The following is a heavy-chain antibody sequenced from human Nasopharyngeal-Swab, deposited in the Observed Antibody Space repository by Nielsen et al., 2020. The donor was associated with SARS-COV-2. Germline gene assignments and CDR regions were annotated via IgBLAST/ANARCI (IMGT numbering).Heavy chain of an antibody. D-gene: IGHD2-8*02. V-gene: IGHV3-33*01. J-gene: IGHJ6*03. CDR3: ARDLGVYAILHYMDV. CDR2: IWYDGSNK. CDR1: GFTFSSYG. Sequence: GGPLRLSWAASGFTFSSYGMHWVRQAPGKGLEWVAVIWYDGSNKYYADSVKGRFTISRDNSKNTLYLQMNSLRAEDTAVYYCARDLGVYAILHYMDVWGKGTTVTVSS.